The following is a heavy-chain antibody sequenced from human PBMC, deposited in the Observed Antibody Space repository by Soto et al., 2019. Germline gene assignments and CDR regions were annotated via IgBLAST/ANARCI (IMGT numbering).Heavy chain of an antibody. D-gene: IGHD4-17*01. CDR3: ARGGPTVVTPFDP. CDR1: GYTFTSYG. CDR2: IIPIFGTA. Sequence: SVKVSFKASGYTFTSYGISWVRQAPGQGLEWMGWIIPIFGTANYAQKFQGRVTITADESTSTAYMELSSLRSEDTAVYYCARGGPTVVTPFDPWGQGTLVTVSS. J-gene: IGHJ5*02. V-gene: IGHV1-69*13.